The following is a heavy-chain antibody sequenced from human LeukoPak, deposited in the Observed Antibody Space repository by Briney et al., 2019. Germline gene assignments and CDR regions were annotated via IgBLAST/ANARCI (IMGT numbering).Heavy chain of an antibody. Sequence: GGSLRLSCAASGFTFSNAWMNWVRQAPGKGLEWVAVISYDGSNKYYADSVKGRFTISRDNSKNTLYLQMNSLRTEDTAVYYCARGRPMVRGVIPWYFDLWGRGTLVTVSS. J-gene: IGHJ2*01. CDR2: ISYDGSNK. V-gene: IGHV3-30-3*01. CDR3: ARGRPMVRGVIPWYFDL. CDR1: GFTFSNAW. D-gene: IGHD3-10*01.